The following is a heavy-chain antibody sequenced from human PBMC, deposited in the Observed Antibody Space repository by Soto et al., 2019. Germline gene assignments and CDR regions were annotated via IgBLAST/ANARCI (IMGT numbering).Heavy chain of an antibody. Sequence: EVQLVESGGGLVQPGGSLRLSCAASGFTLSDYYMHWARQAPGKGPVWVSRISNDGSNTDYADSVKGRFTISRDNAKNTMHLQMNSLRAEDTAVYYCARVPDCSSSGCYSYFDIWGQGTLVTVSS. CDR2: ISNDGSNT. CDR3: ARVPDCSSSGCYSYFDI. CDR1: GFTLSDYY. D-gene: IGHD2-2*01. J-gene: IGHJ4*02. V-gene: IGHV3-74*01.